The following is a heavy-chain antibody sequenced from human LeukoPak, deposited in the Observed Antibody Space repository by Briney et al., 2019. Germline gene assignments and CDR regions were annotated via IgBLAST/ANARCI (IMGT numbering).Heavy chain of an antibody. CDR3: ATAPILRGEGGEHYKYCMDV. D-gene: IGHD2-2*02. CDR2: IHHNGTR. CDR1: VGSISSGNW. J-gene: IGHJ6*02. Sequence: SETLSLTCGVSVGSISSGNWWSWVRQSPGKGLEWIGEIHHNGTRNYNPSLKSRVTISADTFKNHFSLILTSLTAADTAVYYCATAPILRGEGGEHYKYCMDVWGQGTTVIVSS. V-gene: IGHV4/OR15-8*01.